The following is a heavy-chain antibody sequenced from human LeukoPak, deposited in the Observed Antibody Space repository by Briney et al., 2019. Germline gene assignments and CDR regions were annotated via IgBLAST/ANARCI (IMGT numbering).Heavy chain of an antibody. D-gene: IGHD3-22*01. Sequence: SGGSLRLSCAASGFTFSSYAMSWVRQAPGKGLEWVSVISGSGGSTYYADSVKGRSTISRDNSKSTLYLQMNSLRAEDTAVYYCARVYYDSSGYYYGYAFDIWGQGTMVTVSS. CDR2: ISGSGGST. V-gene: IGHV3-23*01. CDR1: GFTFSSYA. CDR3: ARVYYDSSGYYYGYAFDI. J-gene: IGHJ3*02.